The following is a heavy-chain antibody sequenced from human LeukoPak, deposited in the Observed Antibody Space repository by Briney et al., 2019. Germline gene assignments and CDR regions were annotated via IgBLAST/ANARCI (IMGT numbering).Heavy chain of an antibody. Sequence: GGSLRLSCAASGFTFSSYWMSWVRQAPGKGLEWVANIKQDGSEKYYVDSVKGRFTISRDNAKNSLYLQMNSLRAEDTAVYYCARALWFGELLTYYFDYWGQGTLVTVSS. D-gene: IGHD3-10*01. V-gene: IGHV3-7*01. CDR2: IKQDGSEK. CDR1: GFTFSSYW. CDR3: ARALWFGELLTYYFDY. J-gene: IGHJ4*02.